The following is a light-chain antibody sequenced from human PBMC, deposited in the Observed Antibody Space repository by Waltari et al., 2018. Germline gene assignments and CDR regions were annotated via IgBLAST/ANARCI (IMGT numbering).Light chain of an antibody. J-gene: IGLJ2*01. V-gene: IGLV2-14*03. Sequence: QSALTQPASVSGSPGQSITISCPGTSSDIGGYNYFSWYQQVPGKAPKLIIYDVSNRPSGVSSRFSGSKSGNTASLTISGLQAEDEANYYCSSYIDSSTLELFGGGTSLTVL. CDR1: SSDIGGYNY. CDR2: DVS. CDR3: SSYIDSSTLEL.